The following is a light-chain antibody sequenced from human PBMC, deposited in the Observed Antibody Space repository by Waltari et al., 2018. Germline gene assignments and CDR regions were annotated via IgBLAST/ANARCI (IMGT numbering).Light chain of an antibody. CDR2: EVS. CDR3: CSYAGSGSSVV. CDR1: SSDVGNYNL. J-gene: IGLJ2*01. Sequence: QSALTQPASVSGSPGQSINISCTGTSSDVGNYNLVYWYQQHPGKAPNLIIYEVSQRPSGVSNRFSGSKSGTTASLTISGLQAEDEADFYCCSYAGSGSSVVFGGGTKLTVL. V-gene: IGLV2-23*02.